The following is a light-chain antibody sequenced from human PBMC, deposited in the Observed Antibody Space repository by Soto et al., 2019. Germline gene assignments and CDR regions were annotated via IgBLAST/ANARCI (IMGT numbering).Light chain of an antibody. Sequence: EIVMTQSPATLSVSPGERATLSCRASDVVGSNLAWYQQKPGQAPRLLIYGASTRATGIPGRFSGSGSGTDFTLTISRLEPEDFAVYYCQQYGRPFGQGTKVDIK. J-gene: IGKJ1*01. CDR1: DVVGSN. CDR2: GAS. V-gene: IGKV3-15*01. CDR3: QQYGRP.